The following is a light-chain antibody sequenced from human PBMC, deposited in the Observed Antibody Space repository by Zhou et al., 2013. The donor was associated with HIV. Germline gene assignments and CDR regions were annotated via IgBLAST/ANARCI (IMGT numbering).Light chain of an antibody. CDR3: QQRTNWPRT. J-gene: IGKJ1*01. Sequence: EIVLTQSPGTLSLSPGERAALSCRASQSISSGHLAWYQQRLGQAPRLLIFGASSRAPAIPARFSGSGSGTDFTLTISRLEPEDFAVYYCQQRTNWPRTFGQGTKVEIK. CDR1: QSISSGH. V-gene: IGKV3D-20*02. CDR2: GAS.